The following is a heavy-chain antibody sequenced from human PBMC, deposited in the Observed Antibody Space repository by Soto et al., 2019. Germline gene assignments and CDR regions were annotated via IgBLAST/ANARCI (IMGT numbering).Heavy chain of an antibody. CDR3: VRHGHHGYDGSYFYFYMDV. V-gene: IGHV4-59*08. CDR2: VNYNGST. Sequence: PSEIQRHSYTVSCGNMRTLYCSWILQPPGKRLEWIAYVNYNGSTNYNPSLKSRVTISVDTSKNQFSLKLTSVTAADTAVYYCVRHGHHGYDGSYFYFYMDVWGKGTTVTVSS. CDR1: CGNMRTLY. J-gene: IGHJ6*03. D-gene: IGHD5-12*01.